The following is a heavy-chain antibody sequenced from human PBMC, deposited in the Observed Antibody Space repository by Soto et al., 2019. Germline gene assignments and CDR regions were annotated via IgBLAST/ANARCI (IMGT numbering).Heavy chain of an antibody. D-gene: IGHD6-13*01. J-gene: IGHJ6*02. CDR2: ISAYNGNT. Sequence: ASVKVSCKASGYTFTCYGISWVRQAPGQGLEWMGWISAYNGNTNYAQKLQGRVTMTTDTSTSTAYMELRSLRSDDTAVYYCAASGGVAADDYYYYYGMDVWGHGTTVTVSS. V-gene: IGHV1-18*01. CDR1: GYTFTCYG. CDR3: AASGGVAADDYYYYYGMDV.